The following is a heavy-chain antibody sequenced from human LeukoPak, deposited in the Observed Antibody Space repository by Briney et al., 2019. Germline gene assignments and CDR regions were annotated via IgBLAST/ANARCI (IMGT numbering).Heavy chain of an antibody. CDR3: AGGPGSYEDY. J-gene: IGHJ4*02. Sequence: GASVKVSCKASGGTFSSYAISWVRQAPGQGLEWMGGIIPIFGTANYAQKFQGRVTITTDESTSTAYMELRSLRSDDTAVYYCAGGPGSYEDYWGQGTLVTVSS. CDR2: IIPIFGTA. V-gene: IGHV1-69*05. D-gene: IGHD1-26*01. CDR1: GGTFSSYA.